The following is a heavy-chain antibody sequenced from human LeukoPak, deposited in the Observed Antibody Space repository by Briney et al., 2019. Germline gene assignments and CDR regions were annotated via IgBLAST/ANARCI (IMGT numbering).Heavy chain of an antibody. J-gene: IGHJ4*02. D-gene: IGHD2-2*01. CDR1: GYTFTSYY. Sequence: ASVKVSCKASGYTFTSYYMHWVRQAPGQGLEWMGIINPSGGSTSYAQKFQGRVTMTRDTSTSTVYMELSSLRSEDTAVYYCARDWRCSSTSFSPGPTAYFDYWGRGTLVTVSS. V-gene: IGHV1-46*01. CDR2: INPSGGST. CDR3: ARDWRCSSTSFSPGPTAYFDY.